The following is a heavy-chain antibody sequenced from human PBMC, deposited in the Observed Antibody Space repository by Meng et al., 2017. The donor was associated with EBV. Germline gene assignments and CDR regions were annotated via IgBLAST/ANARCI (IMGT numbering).Heavy chain of an antibody. V-gene: IGHV4-61*01. J-gene: IGHJ4*02. D-gene: IGHD3-10*01. CDR2: IYDTGTT. Sequence: QGQLQESGPGLVKPSETLSLTCTVSGVSVTSGPYHWSWIRQSPGKGLEWIGYIYDTGTTIYNPSLKNRVSIFLETSKNLFSLKLNSVTTADTAVYYCAESRSSTPGVVDYWGQGTLVTVSS. CDR1: GVSVTSGPYH. CDR3: AESRSSTPGVVDY.